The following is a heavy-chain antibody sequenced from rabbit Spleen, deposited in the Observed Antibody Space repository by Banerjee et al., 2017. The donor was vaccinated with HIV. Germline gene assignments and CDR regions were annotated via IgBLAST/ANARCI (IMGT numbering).Heavy chain of an antibody. J-gene: IGHJ4*01. V-gene: IGHV1S45*01. Sequence: QEQLEESGGDLVKPEGSLTLTCTASGFSFSSVYYMYWVRQAPGKGLEWIGCIFGGAGGTTYYANWAKGRFTISKTSSTTVTLQMTSLTVADTATYFCARDLASVVGWNFNLWGQGTLVTVS. CDR1: GFSFSSVYY. D-gene: IGHD3-1*01. CDR3: ARDLASVVGWNFNL. CDR2: IFGGAGGTT.